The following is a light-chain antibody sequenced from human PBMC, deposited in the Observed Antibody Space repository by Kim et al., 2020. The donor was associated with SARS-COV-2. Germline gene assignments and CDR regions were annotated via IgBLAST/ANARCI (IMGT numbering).Light chain of an antibody. Sequence: VTISCTGSSPNSGAGYDVHWYQQLPGTAPKLLIYGNSNRPSGVPDRFSGSKSGTSASLAITGLQAEDEADYYCQSYDSSLSGSRVFGGGTKLTVL. CDR2: GNS. V-gene: IGLV1-40*01. CDR3: QSYDSSLSGSRV. J-gene: IGLJ2*01. CDR1: SPNSGAGYD.